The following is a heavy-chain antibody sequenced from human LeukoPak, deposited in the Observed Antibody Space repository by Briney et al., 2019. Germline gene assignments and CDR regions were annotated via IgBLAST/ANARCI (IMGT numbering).Heavy chain of an antibody. D-gene: IGHD3-16*02. Sequence: QAGGSLRLSCAASGFTFSGYEMNWVRQAPGKGLEWVSYISSSGSRIYYADSVKGRFTISRDNAKNSLYLQMNSLRADDTAVYYCARDRSSLFDYWGQGTLVTVSS. V-gene: IGHV3-48*03. CDR1: GFTFSGYE. CDR3: ARDRSSLFDY. CDR2: ISSSGSRI. J-gene: IGHJ4*02.